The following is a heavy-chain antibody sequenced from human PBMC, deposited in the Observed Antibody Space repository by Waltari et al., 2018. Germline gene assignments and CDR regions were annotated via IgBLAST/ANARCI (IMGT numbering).Heavy chain of an antibody. CDR1: GGTFSSYA. CDR3: ARDPTYCGGDCYLLYYYGMDV. V-gene: IGHV1-69*04. D-gene: IGHD2-21*02. CDR2: IIPILGIA. Sequence: QVQLVQSGAEVKKPGSSVKVSCKASGGTFSSYAISWVRRAPGQGLEWMGRIIPILGIANYAQKFQGRVTITADKSTSTAYMELSSLRSEDTAVYYCARDPTYCGGDCYLLYYYGMDVWGQGTTVTVSS. J-gene: IGHJ6*02.